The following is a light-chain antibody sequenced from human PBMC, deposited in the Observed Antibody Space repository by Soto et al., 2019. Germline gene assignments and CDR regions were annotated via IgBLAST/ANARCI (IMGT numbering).Light chain of an antibody. CDR2: GAS. V-gene: IGKV3-20*01. CDR1: QSVRSSY. CDR3: QQYGTFPRT. Sequence: EIVLTQSPGSLSLSPGERATLSCRASQSVRSSYLAWYQHKPGQAPSLLIYGASSRATGVPDRFSGSGSETDFTLTISRLEPEDFAVYYCQQYGTFPRTFGRGTKVDI. J-gene: IGKJ1*01.